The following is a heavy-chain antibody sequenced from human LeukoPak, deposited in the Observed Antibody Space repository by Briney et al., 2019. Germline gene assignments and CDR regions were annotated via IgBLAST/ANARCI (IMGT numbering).Heavy chain of an antibody. J-gene: IGHJ4*02. CDR1: GYTFNDYY. CDR2: VDLEDGDT. Sequence: VKISCKASGYTFNDYYIHLVQQAPGKGLEWMGRVDLEDGDTIYAEKFQGRVTITADTSTHTAYMDLSSLRSFDTAVYYCARGSRSFDWLRSYFDFWGQGTLVSVSS. D-gene: IGHD3-9*01. V-gene: IGHV1-69-2*01. CDR3: ARGSRSFDWLRSYFDF.